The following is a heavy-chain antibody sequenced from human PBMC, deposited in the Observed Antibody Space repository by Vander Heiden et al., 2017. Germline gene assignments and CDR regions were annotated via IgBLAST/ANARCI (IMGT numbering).Heavy chain of an antibody. CDR3: ASSRDSNSSGY. CDR1: GYTFTGYY. D-gene: IGHD6-6*01. CDR2: INPNSGGT. J-gene: IGHJ4*02. V-gene: IGHV1-2*02. Sequence: QVQLVQSGAEVKKPGASVKVSCKASGYTFTGYYMHWVRQAPGQGLEWMGWINPNSGGTNDAQKFQGRVTMTRDTSISTAYMELSRLRSDDTAVYYCASSRDSNSSGYWGQGTLVTVSS.